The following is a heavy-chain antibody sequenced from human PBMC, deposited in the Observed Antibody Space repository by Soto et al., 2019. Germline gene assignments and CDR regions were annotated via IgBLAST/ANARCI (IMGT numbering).Heavy chain of an antibody. V-gene: IGHV3-23*01. J-gene: IGHJ4*02. CDR1: GFTFSSYA. Sequence: PGGSLRLSCAASGFTFSSYAMSWGLQAPWKGLEWVSVISGSDDSTYYADSVKGRFTISRDNSKNTLYLQMNSLRAEDTAVYYCAKRSSSSTFDYWGQGTLVTVSS. CDR2: ISGSDDST. CDR3: AKRSSSSTFDY. D-gene: IGHD6-6*01.